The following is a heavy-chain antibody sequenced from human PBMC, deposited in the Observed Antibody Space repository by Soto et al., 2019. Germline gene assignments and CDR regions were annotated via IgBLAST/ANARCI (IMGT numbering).Heavy chain of an antibody. CDR2: IIPILGIA. J-gene: IGHJ4*02. V-gene: IGHV1-69*02. CDR1: GGTFSSYT. D-gene: IGHD3-16*02. Sequence: QVQLVQSGAEVKKPGSSVKVSCKASGGTFSSYTISWVRQAPGQGLEWMGRIIPILGIANYAQKFQGRVTITADKSTSSAYMELSSLRSEDTAVYYCARSGELSLEGIDYWGQGTLVTVSS. CDR3: ARSGELSLEGIDY.